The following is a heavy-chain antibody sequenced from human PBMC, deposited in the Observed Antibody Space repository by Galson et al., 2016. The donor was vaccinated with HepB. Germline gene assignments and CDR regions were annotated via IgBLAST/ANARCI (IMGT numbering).Heavy chain of an antibody. D-gene: IGHD3-9*01. Sequence: SLRLSCAASGFTFSSYAMSWVRQAPGKGLEWVSTISGSGGNTYYADSVEGRLTISRDNSKNTLYLQMNSLRAEDTAVYYCAKARRNSYYDILTGSSPFDYWGQGTTVIVSS. J-gene: IGHJ4*03. CDR2: ISGSGGNT. CDR3: AKARRNSYYDILTGSSPFDY. V-gene: IGHV3-23*01. CDR1: GFTFSSYA.